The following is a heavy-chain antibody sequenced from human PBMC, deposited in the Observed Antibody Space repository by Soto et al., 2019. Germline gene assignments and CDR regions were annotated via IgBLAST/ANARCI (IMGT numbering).Heavy chain of an antibody. Sequence: SETLSLTCTVSGGSISSGGYYWSWIRQHPGKGLEWIGYIYYSGSTYYNPSLKSRVTISVDTSKNQFSLKLSSVIAADTAVYYCASQELERAKFDYWGQGTLVTVSS. D-gene: IGHD1-1*01. J-gene: IGHJ4*02. CDR1: GGSISSGGYY. CDR3: ASQELERAKFDY. CDR2: IYYSGST. V-gene: IGHV4-31*03.